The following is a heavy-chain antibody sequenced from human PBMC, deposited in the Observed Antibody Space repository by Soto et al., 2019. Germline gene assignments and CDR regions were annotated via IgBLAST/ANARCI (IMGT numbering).Heavy chain of an antibody. D-gene: IGHD2-2*01. CDR3: ARSSPYIVVRKPTGNQDYYGMDV. Sequence: QVQLVQSGAEVKKPRSSVKVFCKASGGTFSNYTISWVRQAPGQGLEWMGGIIPVFGTTDYEQKFRGRVTITADGSTSTAYMKLSSLRSADTAVYYCARSSPYIVVRKPTGNQDYYGMDVWGQGTTVTVSS. CDR2: IIPVFGTT. V-gene: IGHV1-69*01. CDR1: GGTFSNYT. J-gene: IGHJ6*02.